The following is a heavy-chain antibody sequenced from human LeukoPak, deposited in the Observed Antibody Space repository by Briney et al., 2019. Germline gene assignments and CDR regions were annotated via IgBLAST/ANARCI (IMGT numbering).Heavy chain of an antibody. J-gene: IGHJ4*02. CDR3: ARRDIVATIDY. V-gene: IGHV4-34*01. CDR2: ISHSGST. Sequence: SQTLSLTCAVYGGSFSGYYWSWIRQPPGKGLEWIGEISHSGSTNYNPSLKSRVTISVDTSKNQFSLKLSSVTAADTAVYYCARRDIVATIDYWGQGTLVTVSS. D-gene: IGHD5-12*01. CDR1: GGSFSGYY.